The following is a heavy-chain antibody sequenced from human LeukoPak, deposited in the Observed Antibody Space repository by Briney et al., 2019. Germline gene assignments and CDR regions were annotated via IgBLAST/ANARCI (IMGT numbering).Heavy chain of an antibody. V-gene: IGHV3-74*01. D-gene: IGHD3-10*01. CDR3: TTGIGNYYYY. CDR1: GSTFSRYW. CDR2: VKSDGSDA. Sequence: GGSLRLSCAASGSTFSRYWMHWVRQAPGKGLVWVSRVKSDGSDAIYADSVKGRFTISRDNAKNTLYLQMDSLRAEDTAVYYCTTGIGNYYYYWGQGTLVTVAS. J-gene: IGHJ4*02.